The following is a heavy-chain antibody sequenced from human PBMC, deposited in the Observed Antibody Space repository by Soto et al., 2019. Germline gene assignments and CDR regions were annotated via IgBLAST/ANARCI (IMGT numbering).Heavy chain of an antibody. J-gene: IGHJ6*02. CDR2: INPKSGGT. CDR1: GYIFTDYY. Sequence: GPVKVSCKTSGYIFTDYYMHWVRQAPGQGLEWMGWINPKSGGTKYAQKFQGRLTMTRDTSISTASMELRGLKSDDTAVYYCARMWDYKYGMDVWGQGTTVTVSS. V-gene: IGHV1-2*02. CDR3: ARMWDYKYGMDV. D-gene: IGHD1-26*01.